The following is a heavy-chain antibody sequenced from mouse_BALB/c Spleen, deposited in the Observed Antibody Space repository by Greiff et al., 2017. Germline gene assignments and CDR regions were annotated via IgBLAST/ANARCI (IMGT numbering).Heavy chain of an antibody. CDR2: INPSTGYT. CDR1: GYTFTSYW. CDR3: ARRDYGNSFDY. Sequence: QVQLQQSGAELAKPGASVKMSCKASGYTFTSYWMHWVKQRPGQGLEWIGYINPSTGYTEYNQKFKDKATLTADKSSSTAYMQLSSLTSEDSAVYYCARRDYGNSFDYWGQGTTLTVSS. J-gene: IGHJ2*01. D-gene: IGHD2-1*01. V-gene: IGHV1-7*01.